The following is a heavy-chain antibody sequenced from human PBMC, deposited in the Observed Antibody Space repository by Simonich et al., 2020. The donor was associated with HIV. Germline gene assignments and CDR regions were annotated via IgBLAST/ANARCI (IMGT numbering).Heavy chain of an antibody. V-gene: IGHV4-34*02. CDR2: INHSAST. Sequence: QVQLQQWGAGLLKPSETLSLTCAVFGGSFSGYYWSWIRQPPGKGLESIGEINHSASTKDNPSLKSRVTISVDTSKNQFSLKLTSVTAADTAVYYCAKVARYFDWYSTAFDYWGQGTLVTVSS. CDR3: AKVARYFDWYSTAFDY. D-gene: IGHD3-9*01. CDR1: GGSFSGYY. J-gene: IGHJ4*02.